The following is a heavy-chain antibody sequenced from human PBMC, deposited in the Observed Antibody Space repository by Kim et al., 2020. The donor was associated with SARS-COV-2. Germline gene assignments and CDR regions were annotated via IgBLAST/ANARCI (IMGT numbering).Heavy chain of an antibody. Sequence: YAQGFTGRFVFSLDTSVSTAYLQISRLKAEDTAVYYCARDRRYSSSWYDIWGQGTMVTVSS. V-gene: IGHV7-4-1*02. CDR3: ARDRRYSSSWYDI. D-gene: IGHD6-13*01. J-gene: IGHJ3*02.